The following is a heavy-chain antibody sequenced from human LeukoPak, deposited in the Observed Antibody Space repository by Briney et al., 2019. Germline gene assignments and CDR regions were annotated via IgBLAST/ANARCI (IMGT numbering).Heavy chain of an antibody. CDR3: AKDPDYGDPYYYYGMDV. CDR2: ISGSGGST. V-gene: IGHV3-23*01. CDR1: GFTFSSYA. D-gene: IGHD4-17*01. Sequence: PGGSLRLSCAASGFTFSSYAMSWVRQAPGKGLEWVSAISGSGGSTYYADSVKGRFTISRDNSKNTLYLQMNSLRAEDTAVYYCAKDPDYGDPYYYYGMDVWGQGTTVTVSS. J-gene: IGHJ6*02.